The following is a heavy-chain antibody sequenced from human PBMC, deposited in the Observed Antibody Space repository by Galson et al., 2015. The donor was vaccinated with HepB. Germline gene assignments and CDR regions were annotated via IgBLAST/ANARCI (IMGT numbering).Heavy chain of an antibody. CDR2: VNSGSTTM. CDR3: ARDFNGGFGDFLEIPFYFDC. D-gene: IGHD3-10*01. V-gene: IGHV3-48*04. CDR1: GFTFSNYN. Sequence: SLRLSCAASGFTFSNYNMNWVRQAPGKGLEWVSYVNSGSTTMDYADSVKGRFTISRDNGKNSLYLQMNSLRAEDTAVYYCARDFNGGFGDFLEIPFYFDCWGQGTLVTVSS. J-gene: IGHJ4*02.